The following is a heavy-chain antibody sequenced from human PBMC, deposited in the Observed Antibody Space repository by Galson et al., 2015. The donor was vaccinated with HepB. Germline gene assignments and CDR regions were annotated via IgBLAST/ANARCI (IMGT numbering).Heavy chain of an antibody. V-gene: IGHV3-21*01. CDR2: ISTSGTDV. CDR1: EFTFSRYT. D-gene: IGHD6-13*01. J-gene: IGHJ6*03. Sequence: SLRLSCAASEFTFSRYTMNWVRQAPGKGLEWVSSISTSGTDVKYADSLKGRFTIARDNAKNSLYLQMDRLRLEDTAVYYCAGGLPVQFIASADTYSYDYMDVWGKGATVTVSS. CDR3: AGGLPVQFIASADTYSYDYMDV.